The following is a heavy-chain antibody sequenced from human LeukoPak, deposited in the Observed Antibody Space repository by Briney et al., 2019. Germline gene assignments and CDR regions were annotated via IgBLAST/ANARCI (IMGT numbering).Heavy chain of an antibody. Sequence: SETLSLTCTVSGGSISSYYWSWIRQPPGKGPEWIGYIYYSGSTNYNPSLKSRVTISVDTSKNQFSLKLSSATAADTAVYYCARAYDFWSGYDYGMDVWGQWTTVTVSS. CDR2: IYYSGST. CDR3: ARAYDFWSGYDYGMDV. J-gene: IGHJ6*02. CDR1: GGSISSYY. V-gene: IGHV4-59*01. D-gene: IGHD3-3*01.